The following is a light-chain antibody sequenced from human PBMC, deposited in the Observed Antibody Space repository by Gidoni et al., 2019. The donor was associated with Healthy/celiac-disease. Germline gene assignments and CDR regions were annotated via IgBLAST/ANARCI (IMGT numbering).Light chain of an antibody. V-gene: IGKV2-28*01. Sequence: DIVMTQSPLSLPVTPGEPASISCRSSQSLLHSNGYNYLDWYLQKPGQSPQLLIYLGSNRASGVPDRFSSSGSGTDFTRKISRVEAEDVGVYYCMQALQTPCSFGQGTKLEIK. CDR1: QSLLHSNGYNY. J-gene: IGKJ2*04. CDR3: MQALQTPCS. CDR2: LGS.